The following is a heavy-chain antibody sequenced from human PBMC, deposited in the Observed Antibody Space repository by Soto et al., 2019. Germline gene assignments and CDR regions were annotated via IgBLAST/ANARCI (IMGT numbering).Heavy chain of an antibody. Sequence: SETLSLTCTVSGGSISSSSYYWGWIRQPPGKGLEWIGSIYYSGSTYYNPSLKSRVTISVDTSKNQFSLKLSSVTAADTAVYYCAVGGVSSSRWGQYYFDYWGQGTLVTVSS. CDR2: IYYSGST. CDR1: GGSISSSSYY. V-gene: IGHV4-39*01. CDR3: AVGGVSSSRWGQYYFDY. J-gene: IGHJ4*02. D-gene: IGHD6-13*01.